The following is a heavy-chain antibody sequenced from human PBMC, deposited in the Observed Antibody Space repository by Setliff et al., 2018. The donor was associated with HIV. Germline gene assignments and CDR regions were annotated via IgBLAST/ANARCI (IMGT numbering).Heavy chain of an antibody. D-gene: IGHD3-10*01. Sequence: ASVKVSCKASGYTFSNYVMQWVRQAPGQRLEWMGWINAGNGNTKYSQEFQGRFTISRDNSKNTLYVQMNSLRAEDTAVYYCARHDVVRGAIDNWGQGTLVTVSS. CDR1: GYTFSNYV. CDR2: INAGNGNT. V-gene: IGHV1-3*03. J-gene: IGHJ4*02. CDR3: ARHDVVRGAIDN.